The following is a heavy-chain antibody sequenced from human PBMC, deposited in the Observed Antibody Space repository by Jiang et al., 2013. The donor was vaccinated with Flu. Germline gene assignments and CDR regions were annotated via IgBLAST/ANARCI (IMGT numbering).Heavy chain of an antibody. Sequence: GPGLVKPSETLSLTCTVSGDSISSSYWSWIRQPPGKGLEWIGYIDYIGSTNYNPSLKSRVTISADTSKNQFSLKLTSVTVADTAVYYCARWIAIPGGGNYFDYWGQGTLVPVSS. CDR2: IDYIGST. V-gene: IGHV4-59*12. CDR3: ARWIAIPGGGNYFDY. D-gene: IGHD2-2*01. CDR1: GDSISSSY. J-gene: IGHJ4*02.